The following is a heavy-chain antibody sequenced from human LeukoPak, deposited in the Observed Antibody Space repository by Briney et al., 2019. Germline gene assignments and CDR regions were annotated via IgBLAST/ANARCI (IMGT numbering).Heavy chain of an antibody. CDR3: AKGGRRHYGDYVAF. J-gene: IGHJ4*02. Sequence: GGSLRLSCDASGFTVNSYAMNWVRQAPGEGLEWGSVISVIVDNTYYADSVKGRFTISRDDSKNTVYLQMNSLRADDTAVYHCAKGGRRHYGDYVAFWGQGTPVTVSS. CDR1: GFTVNSYA. V-gene: IGHV3-23*01. CDR2: ISVIVDNT. D-gene: IGHD4-17*01.